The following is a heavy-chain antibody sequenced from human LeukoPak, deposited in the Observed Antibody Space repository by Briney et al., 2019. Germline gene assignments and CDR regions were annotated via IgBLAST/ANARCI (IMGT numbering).Heavy chain of an antibody. D-gene: IGHD3-10*01. CDR2: IKSRTDGGTT. J-gene: IGHJ4*02. CDR1: GLTFSNAW. Sequence: GGSLRLSCAASGLTFSNAWMSWVRQAPGKGLEWVGRIKSRTDGGTTDYAAPVKGRFTISRDDSKNTLYLQMNSLKTEDTAVYYCTTKLLWFGRGADYWGQGTLVTVSS. V-gene: IGHV3-15*01. CDR3: TTKLLWFGRGADY.